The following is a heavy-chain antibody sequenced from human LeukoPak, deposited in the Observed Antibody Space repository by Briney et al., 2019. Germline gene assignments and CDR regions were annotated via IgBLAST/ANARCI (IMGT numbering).Heavy chain of an antibody. D-gene: IGHD3-10*01. CDR3: ARDERLLWFGELYGYYGIDV. CDR1: GYTFTGYY. Sequence: SVKVSCKASGYTFTGYYMHWVRQAPGQGLEGMGRIIPILGIANYAHKFQGRVTINADQSTSTAYMEMSSMSSEEKAVYYCARDERLLWFGELYGYYGIDVWGQGTTVTVSS. J-gene: IGHJ6*02. V-gene: IGHV1-69*04. CDR2: IIPILGIA.